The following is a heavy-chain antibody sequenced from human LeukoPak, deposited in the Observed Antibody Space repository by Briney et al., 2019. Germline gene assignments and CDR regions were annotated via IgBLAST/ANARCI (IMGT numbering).Heavy chain of an antibody. V-gene: IGHV4-30-2*01. CDR2: IYHSGST. D-gene: IGHD6-6*01. CDR3: ARHGDSSSYYFDY. CDR1: GGSISSGGYS. Sequence: SQTLSLTCAVSGGSISSGGYSWSWIRQPPGKGLEWIGYIYHSGSTYYNPSLKSRVTISVDRSKNQFSLRLSSVTARDTAVYYCARHGDSSSYYFDYWGQGTLVTVSS. J-gene: IGHJ4*02.